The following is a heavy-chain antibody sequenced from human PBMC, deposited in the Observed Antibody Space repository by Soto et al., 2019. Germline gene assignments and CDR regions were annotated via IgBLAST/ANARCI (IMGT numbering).Heavy chain of an antibody. V-gene: IGHV4-59*02. CDR1: GAYVTTYY. Sequence: SEPLSLTCHVSGAYVTTYYWSWIRQSPGKGLEWIGYISTSGNTNYNPPLKSRVTISLDTSKNHFSLRMRAVTAADTAVYYCARRGSTWYSWFDPWGQGTLVTVSS. CDR2: ISTSGNT. D-gene: IGHD6-13*01. J-gene: IGHJ5*02. CDR3: ARRGSTWYSWFDP.